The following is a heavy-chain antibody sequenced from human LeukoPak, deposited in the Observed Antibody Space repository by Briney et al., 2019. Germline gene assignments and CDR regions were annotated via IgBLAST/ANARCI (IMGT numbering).Heavy chain of an antibody. Sequence: PSGTLTLSCAVSGCSISSYYWSWIRQPPGKGLEWVGDIYYSGSTKYNPSLKSRVTISVETSKNQCSLKLSSVTAADTAVYNGARVPGGGTAANWGQGTMVTVSS. V-gene: IGHV4-59*01. D-gene: IGHD1-7*01. CDR1: GCSISSYY. CDR2: IYYSGST. J-gene: IGHJ3*01. CDR3: ARVPGGGTAAN.